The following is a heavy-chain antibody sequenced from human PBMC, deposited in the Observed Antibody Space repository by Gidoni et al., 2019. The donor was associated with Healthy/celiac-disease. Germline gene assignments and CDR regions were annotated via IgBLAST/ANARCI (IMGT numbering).Heavy chain of an antibody. J-gene: IGHJ5*02. V-gene: IGHV4-34*01. CDR1: GRPFSGYY. D-gene: IGHD4-17*01. Sequence: QVQLQQWAAGLLKPSETLSLTGAVHGRPFSGYYWRWIRQPPVKGLDWIGEINHSGSTNYNPSLKSRVTISVYTSKNQFFLKLSSVTAADTAVYYCASRLGYGDYYAPPWGQGTLVTVSS. CDR2: INHSGST. CDR3: ASRLGYGDYYAPP.